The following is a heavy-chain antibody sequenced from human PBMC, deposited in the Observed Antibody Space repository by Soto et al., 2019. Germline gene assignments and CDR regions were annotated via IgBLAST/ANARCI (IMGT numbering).Heavy chain of an antibody. CDR3: VRQGIDYLHGLVDV. D-gene: IGHD4-17*01. V-gene: IGHV4-59*08. Sequence: QVQLQQSGPRLVKPSETLSLTCTVSSGPDRSHNWGWIRQPPGRGLEWIGYVYYTGDPAYNPSLRSRVYISAHTSTNDLSMTLSSVTAADTSVYYCVRQGIDYLHGLVDVWGQGTTVSVSS. CDR1: SGPDRSHN. CDR2: VYYTGDP. J-gene: IGHJ6*02.